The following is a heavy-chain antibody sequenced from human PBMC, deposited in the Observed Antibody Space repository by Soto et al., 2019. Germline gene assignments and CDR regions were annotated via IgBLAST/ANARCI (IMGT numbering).Heavy chain of an antibody. D-gene: IGHD1-26*01. Sequence: QVLLVQSGSEVKKPRASMKVSCQTSGYTFSDFALTWVRQVPDKGLEWLGWISPYTGKTNYAQRVHDRVALTTDTSTRTAYLELRSLTYDDTAVYYCARLGWELLSGRRYFDYWGQGTLVTVSS. V-gene: IGHV1-18*04. CDR1: GYTFSDFA. J-gene: IGHJ4*02. CDR2: ISPYTGKT. CDR3: ARLGWELLSGRRYFDY.